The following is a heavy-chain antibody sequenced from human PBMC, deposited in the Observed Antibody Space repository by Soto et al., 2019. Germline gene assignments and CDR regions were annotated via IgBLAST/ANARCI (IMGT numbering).Heavy chain of an antibody. CDR3: AKGLVPAAKTSLNDY. Sequence: GGSLRLSCAASGFTFSNYAMTWVRQAPGKGLEWVSTISDNGGSTFYADSVKGRFTISRDNSRKTLYLQMNSLRAEDTAVYYCAKGLVPAAKTSLNDYWGQGTLVTVSS. D-gene: IGHD2-2*01. CDR1: GFTFSNYA. CDR2: ISDNGGST. V-gene: IGHV3-23*01. J-gene: IGHJ4*02.